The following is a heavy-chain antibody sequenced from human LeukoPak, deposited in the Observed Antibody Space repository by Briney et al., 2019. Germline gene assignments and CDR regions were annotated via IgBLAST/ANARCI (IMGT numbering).Heavy chain of an antibody. CDR3: AKDIHYDSSGYFLY. J-gene: IGHJ4*02. V-gene: IGHV3-9*01. CDR2: LSWNSGSI. Sequence: TFXXXXMHWXXXAPGKXLEGVXGLSWNSGSIGYADSVKGRFTISRDNAKNSLYLQMNSLRAEDTALYYCAKDIHYDSSGYFLYWGQGTLVTVSS. CDR1: TFXXXX. D-gene: IGHD3-22*01.